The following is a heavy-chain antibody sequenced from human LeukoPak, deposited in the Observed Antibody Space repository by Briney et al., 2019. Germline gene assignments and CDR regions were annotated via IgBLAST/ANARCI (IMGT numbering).Heavy chain of an antibody. Sequence: PGGSLRLSCAASGFTFSSYAMSWVRQAPGKRLEWVSAISGSGGSTYYADSVKGRFTISRDNSKNTLYLQMNSLRAEDTAVYYCAKMAVGVVVPAAMHTFDYWGQGTLVTVSS. D-gene: IGHD2-2*01. CDR2: ISGSGGST. V-gene: IGHV3-23*01. CDR3: AKMAVGVVVPAAMHTFDY. J-gene: IGHJ4*02. CDR1: GFTFSSYA.